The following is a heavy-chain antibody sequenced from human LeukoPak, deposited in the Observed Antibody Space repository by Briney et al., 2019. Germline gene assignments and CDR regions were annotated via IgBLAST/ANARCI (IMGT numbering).Heavy chain of an antibody. CDR3: ARANWNDDAFDI. CDR1: GFTVSSND. D-gene: IGHD1-20*01. V-gene: IGHV3-66*01. Sequence: GGSLRLSCAASGFTVSSNDMSWVRQAPGKGLEWVSVIYSGGTTYYADSVKGRFTISRDNSKNTLYLQMNSLRADDTAVYYCARANWNDDAFDIWGQGTMVTVS. CDR2: IYSGGTT. J-gene: IGHJ3*02.